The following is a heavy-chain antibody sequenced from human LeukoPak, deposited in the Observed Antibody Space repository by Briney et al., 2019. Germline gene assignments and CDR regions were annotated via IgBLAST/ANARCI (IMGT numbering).Heavy chain of an antibody. CDR3: ARGSPPRYYGSGRRRNYYYYMDV. V-gene: IGHV4-59*12. Sequence: SETLSLTCTVSGGSISSYYWSWIRQPPGKGLEWIGYIYYSGSTNYNPSLKSRVTISVDTSKNQFSLKLSSVTAADTAVYYCARGSPPRYYGSGRRRNYYYYMDVWGKGTTVTVSS. J-gene: IGHJ6*03. D-gene: IGHD3-10*01. CDR2: IYYSGST. CDR1: GGSISSYY.